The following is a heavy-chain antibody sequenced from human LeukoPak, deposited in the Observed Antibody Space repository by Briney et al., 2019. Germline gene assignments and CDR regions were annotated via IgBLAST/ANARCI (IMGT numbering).Heavy chain of an antibody. CDR1: GGSISSSSYY. CDR3: VRDNWVATPGLFDP. V-gene: IGHV4-39*07. J-gene: IGHJ5*02. D-gene: IGHD2-21*02. Sequence: SETLSLTCTVSGGSISSSSYYWGWIRQPPGKGLEWIGSIYYSGSTYYNPSLKSRVTISVDTSKNQFSLKLSSVAAADTAVYYCVRDNWVATPGLFDPWGQGTLVIVSS. CDR2: IYYSGST.